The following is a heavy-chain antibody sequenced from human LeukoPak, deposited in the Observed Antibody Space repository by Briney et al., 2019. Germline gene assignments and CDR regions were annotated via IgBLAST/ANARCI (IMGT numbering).Heavy chain of an antibody. V-gene: IGHV1-69*04. CDR3: AREGGYCSGGSCAYYFDY. Sequence: GASVKVSCKASGGTFSNFAFSWVRQAPGQGLQWVGRIIPIVDVTSYAQNFKGRVTITADESTTTAYMELSSLRSEDTAVYYCAREGGYCSGGSCAYYFDYWGQGTLVTVSS. CDR1: GGTFSNFA. D-gene: IGHD2-15*01. CDR2: IIPIVDVT. J-gene: IGHJ4*02.